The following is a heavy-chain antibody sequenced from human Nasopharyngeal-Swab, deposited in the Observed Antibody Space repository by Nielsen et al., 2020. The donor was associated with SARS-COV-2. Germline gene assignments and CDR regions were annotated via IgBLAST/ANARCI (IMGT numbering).Heavy chain of an antibody. D-gene: IGHD3-22*01. CDR1: GFTFSSYS. CDR3: GKSIYDSSGHTIDY. V-gene: IGHV3-21*04. J-gene: IGHJ4*02. Sequence: GGSLRLSCAASGFTFSSYSMNWVRQAPGKGLEWVSSISSSSSYIYYADSVKGRFTISRDNAKNSLYLQMNSLRAEDSAVYDCGKSIYDSSGHTIDYWGQGTLVTVSS. CDR2: ISSSSSYI.